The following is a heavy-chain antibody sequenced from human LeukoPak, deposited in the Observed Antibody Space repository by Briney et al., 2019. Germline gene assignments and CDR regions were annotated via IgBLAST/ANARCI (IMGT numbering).Heavy chain of an antibody. CDR2: IKQDGSEK. D-gene: IGHD3-22*01. J-gene: IGHJ4*02. Sequence: PGGSLRLSCAASGFTFSSYWMSWVRQAPGKGLEWVANIKQDGSEKYYVDSVKGRFTISRDNAKNSLYLQMNSLRVEDTAVYFCAKDRPNYYGSNGHYYRRDGDYWGQGTLVTVSS. V-gene: IGHV3-7*03. CDR3: AKDRPNYYGSNGHYYRRDGDY. CDR1: GFTFSSYW.